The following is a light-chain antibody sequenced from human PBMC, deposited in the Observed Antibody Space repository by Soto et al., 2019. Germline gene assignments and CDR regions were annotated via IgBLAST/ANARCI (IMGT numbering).Light chain of an antibody. V-gene: IGKV3-11*01. CDR3: QQRSNWPRT. Sequence: EIVLTQSPATLSLSPGERGTLSCRASQSVSNSLAWYQQKPGQAPRLLIYDASTRATGIPARFSGSGSGTDFTLTISSLEPEDFAVYYCQQRSNWPRTFGQGTKVEIK. CDR1: QSVSNS. CDR2: DAS. J-gene: IGKJ1*01.